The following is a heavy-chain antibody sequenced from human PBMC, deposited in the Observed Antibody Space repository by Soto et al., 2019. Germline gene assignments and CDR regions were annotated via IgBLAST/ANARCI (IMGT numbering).Heavy chain of an antibody. J-gene: IGHJ4*02. CDR1: GGAFSSYA. V-gene: IGHV1-69*13. Sequence: SVKVSCKASGGAFSSYAISWVRQAPGQGLEWMGGIIPIFGTANYAQKFQGRVTITADESTSTAYMELSSLRSEDTAVYYCARGPVLGVVVVAATHSSPYYFDYWGQGTLVTVSS. CDR3: ARGPVLGVVVVAATHSSPYYFDY. D-gene: IGHD2-15*01. CDR2: IIPIFGTA.